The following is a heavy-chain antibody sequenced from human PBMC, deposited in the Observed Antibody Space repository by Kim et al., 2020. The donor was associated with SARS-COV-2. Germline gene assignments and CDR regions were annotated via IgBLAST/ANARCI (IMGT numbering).Heavy chain of an antibody. D-gene: IGHD3-22*01. J-gene: IGHJ1*01. V-gene: IGHV4-34*01. Sequence: SETLSLTCAVYGGSFSGYYWSWIRQPPGKGLEWIGEINHSGSTNYNPSLKSRVTISVDTSKNQFSLKLSSVTAADTAVYYCARSGLELLRSPGVFQHWGQGTLVTVSS. CDR3: ARSGLELLRSPGVFQH. CDR2: INHSGST. CDR1: GGSFSGYY.